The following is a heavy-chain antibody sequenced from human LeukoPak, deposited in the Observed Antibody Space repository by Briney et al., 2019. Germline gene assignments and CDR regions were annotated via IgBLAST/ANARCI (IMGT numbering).Heavy chain of an antibody. CDR2: IYYIWST. Sequence: NSAEPLPLIRCLSCGPHRKYLGRWLRQPPGKGLEGVGYIYYIWSTHFKPSLKNRVTILVDTSKQQFSLNLTYVTAPDTAGYFFAKATRWSIAGRREFDYWGQGTLVTVSS. CDR3: AKATRWSIAGRREFDY. J-gene: IGHJ4*02. V-gene: IGHV4-59*01. CDR1: CGPHRKYL. D-gene: IGHD6-6*01.